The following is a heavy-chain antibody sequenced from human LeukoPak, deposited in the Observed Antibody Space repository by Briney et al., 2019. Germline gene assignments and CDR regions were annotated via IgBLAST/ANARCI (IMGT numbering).Heavy chain of an antibody. J-gene: IGHJ4*02. CDR1: AFTLMGSV. Sequence: QPGRSLRLSRAAAAFTLMGSVMEGVRQAPGKGLEWVAVVSYDGSNKYYADSVKGRFTISRDNSKNTLDLQMNSLRCEATAVYFFARRSSSSWYYLDCSGQGTLVTVSS. D-gene: IGHD6-13*01. CDR3: ARRSSSSWYYLDC. CDR2: VSYDGSNK. V-gene: IGHV3-30-3*02.